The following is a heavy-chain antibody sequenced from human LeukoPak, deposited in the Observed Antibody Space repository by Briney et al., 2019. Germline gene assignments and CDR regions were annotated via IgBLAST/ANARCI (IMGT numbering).Heavy chain of an antibody. CDR2: VDPEDGET. J-gene: IGHJ4*02. CDR3: AAELRYSGSYLSY. Sequence: ASVKVSCKVSGYTFTDYYMHWVQQAPGKGLEWMGLVDPEDGETICPEKFQGRVTIPADTSTDTAYMELSSLRSEDTAVYYCAAELRYSGSYLSYWGQGTLVTVSS. CDR1: GYTFTDYY. D-gene: IGHD1-26*01. V-gene: IGHV1-69-2*01.